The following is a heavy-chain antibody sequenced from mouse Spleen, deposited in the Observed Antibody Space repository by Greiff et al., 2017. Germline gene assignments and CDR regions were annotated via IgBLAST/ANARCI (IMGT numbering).Heavy chain of an antibody. Sequence: QVQLQQSGPELVKPGASVKISCKASGYSFTSYYIHWVKQRPGQGLEWIGWIYPGSGNTKYNEKFKGKATLTADTSSSTAYMQLSSLTSEDSAVYYCARYTTVVATGFDYWGQGTTLTVSS. CDR1: GYSFTSYY. V-gene: IGHV1-66*01. CDR2: IYPGSGNT. J-gene: IGHJ2*01. CDR3: ARYTTVVATGFDY. D-gene: IGHD1-1*01.